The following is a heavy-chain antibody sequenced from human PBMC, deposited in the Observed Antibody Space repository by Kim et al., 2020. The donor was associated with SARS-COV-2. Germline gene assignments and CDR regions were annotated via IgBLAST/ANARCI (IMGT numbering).Heavy chain of an antibody. CDR1: GFTFSSYA. V-gene: IGHV3-23*01. D-gene: IGHD3-10*01. CDR3: AKDRLSYGSGSPVDY. J-gene: IGHJ4*02. Sequence: GGSLRLSCAASGFTFSSYAMSWVRQAPGKGLEWVSAISGSGGSTYYADSVKGRFTISRDNSKNTLYLQMNSLRAEDTAVYYCAKDRLSYGSGSPVDYWGQGTLVTVSS. CDR2: ISGSGGST.